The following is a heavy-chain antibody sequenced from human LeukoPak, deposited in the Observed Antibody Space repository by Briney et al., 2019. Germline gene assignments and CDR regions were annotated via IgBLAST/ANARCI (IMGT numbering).Heavy chain of an antibody. CDR3: ARARGYYTRGGYGAFDI. CDR1: GGSTSSYY. Sequence: TASETLSLTCTVSGGSTSSYYWSWSRQPAGKVLEWIGRIYTSGSTNYNPSLKSRVTMSVDTSKNQFSLKLSSVTAADTAVYYCARARGYYTRGGYGAFDIWGQGTMVTVSS. V-gene: IGHV4-4*07. D-gene: IGHD2-21*01. J-gene: IGHJ3*02. CDR2: IYTSGST.